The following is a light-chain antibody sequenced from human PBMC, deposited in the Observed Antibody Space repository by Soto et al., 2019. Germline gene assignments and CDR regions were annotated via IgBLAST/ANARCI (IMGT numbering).Light chain of an antibody. Sequence: EIVMTQSPATLSVSPGERATLSCRASQSVSSNLACYQQKPGQAPRLLIYGASTRATGIPGRFSGSGSGTEFTLTISSLQSEDFSVYYCQQYNNWPPFTFGPGTRVDIK. CDR2: GAS. V-gene: IGKV3-15*01. CDR3: QQYNNWPPFT. CDR1: QSVSSN. J-gene: IGKJ3*01.